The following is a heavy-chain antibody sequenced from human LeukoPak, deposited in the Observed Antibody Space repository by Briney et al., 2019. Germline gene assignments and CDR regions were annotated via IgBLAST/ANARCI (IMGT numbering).Heavy chain of an antibody. Sequence: AGGSLRLSCVASGFTFSDYYMSWIRQAPGKGLEWVSYISSSGSTIYYADSVKGRFTISRDNAKNSLYLQMNSLRAEGTAVYYCARDNIVAPSDYWGQGTLVTVSS. V-gene: IGHV3-11*01. CDR3: ARDNIVAPSDY. CDR2: ISSSGSTI. D-gene: IGHD3-16*02. CDR1: GFTFSDYY. J-gene: IGHJ4*02.